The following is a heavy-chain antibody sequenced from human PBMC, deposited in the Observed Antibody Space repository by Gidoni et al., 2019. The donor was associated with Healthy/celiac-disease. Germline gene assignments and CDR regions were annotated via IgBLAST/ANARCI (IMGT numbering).Heavy chain of an antibody. CDR3: ASGEYYDSSGYGR. CDR1: GFTFSIYD. D-gene: IGHD3-22*01. Sequence: EVQLVEYGGGLLQPGGSLRLSCAASGFTFSIYDMNWVRQDPGKGLEWVSYISSSGSTIYYADSVKARFTFSRDNAKNSLYLQMNSLRAEDTAVYYCASGEYYDSSGYGRWGQGTLVTVSS. V-gene: IGHV3-48*03. CDR2: ISSSGSTI. J-gene: IGHJ4*02.